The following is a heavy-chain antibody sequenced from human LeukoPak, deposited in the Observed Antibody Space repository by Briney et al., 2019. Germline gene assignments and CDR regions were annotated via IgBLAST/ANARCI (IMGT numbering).Heavy chain of an antibody. CDR3: ARGCVAATGLDCAEFDH. V-gene: IGHV4-34*01. D-gene: IGHD6-13*01. CDR1: GGPFSGYY. Sequence: SETLSLTCAVSGGPFSGYYWTWIRQSPEKGLEWIGEINHRGSANYNASIRSRVTISVDTSRNQFSLTMSSVTVADTAVYYCARGCVAATGLDCAEFDHWGQGALSPSPQ. J-gene: IGHJ4*02. CDR2: INHRGSA.